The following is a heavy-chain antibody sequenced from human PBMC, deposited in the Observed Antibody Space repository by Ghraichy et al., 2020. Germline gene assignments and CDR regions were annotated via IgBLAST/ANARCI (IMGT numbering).Heavy chain of an antibody. J-gene: IGHJ4*02. CDR1: GFTVSSKY. Sequence: GGSLRLSCAASGFTVSSKYMSWVRQAPGKGLEWVSVMYSGGATYYADSVKGRFTISRDISKNTLYLQMNSLRAEDTAVYYCAREYGSTWGNYFDYWGRGTLVTVSS. CDR2: MYSGGAT. CDR3: AREYGSTWGNYFDY. V-gene: IGHV3-53*01. D-gene: IGHD6-6*01.